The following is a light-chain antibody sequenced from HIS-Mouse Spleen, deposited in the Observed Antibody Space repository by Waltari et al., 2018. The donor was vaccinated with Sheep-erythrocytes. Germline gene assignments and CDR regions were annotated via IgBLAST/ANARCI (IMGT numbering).Light chain of an antibody. CDR3: CSYAGSSTPWV. V-gene: IGLV2-23*01. CDR1: SSDVGSYNL. Sequence: QSALTQPASVSGSPGQSITISCTGTSSDVGSYNLVSWYQQHPGKAPKPMIYKGSTRPSGVSNRFSGSKSGNPASLTIPGLQAEDEADYYCCSYAGSSTPWVFGGGTKLTVL. J-gene: IGLJ3*02. CDR2: KGS.